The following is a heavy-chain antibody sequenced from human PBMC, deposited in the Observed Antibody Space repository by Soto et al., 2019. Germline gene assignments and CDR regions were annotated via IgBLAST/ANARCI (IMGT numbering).Heavy chain of an antibody. CDR2: INPNSCGT. CDR3: ARGRMITFGGVIVEAAFDI. V-gene: IGHV1-2*04. Sequence: SXKVSFKASGYTXTGYYMTWVRQAPGQGLEWIGWINPNSCGTNYAQKFQVLFTITSDTSIITAYMDLSRLRSDDTAVYYCARGRMITFGGVIVEAAFDIWGQGTMGTVSS. D-gene: IGHD3-16*02. CDR1: GYTXTGYY. J-gene: IGHJ3*02.